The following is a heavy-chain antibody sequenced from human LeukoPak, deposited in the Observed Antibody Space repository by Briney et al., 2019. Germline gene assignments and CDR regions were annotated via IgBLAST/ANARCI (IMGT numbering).Heavy chain of an antibody. CDR2: INPSGGST. D-gene: IGHD3-22*01. CDR1: GYTFTSYY. Sequence: GASVKASCKASGYTFTSYYMHWVRQAPGQGLEWMGIINPSGGSTSYAQKFQGRVTMTRDTSTSTVYMELSSLRSEDTAVYYCARKSRPDSSGYYYEGNFDYWGQGTLVTVSS. J-gene: IGHJ4*02. CDR3: ARKSRPDSSGYYYEGNFDY. V-gene: IGHV1-46*01.